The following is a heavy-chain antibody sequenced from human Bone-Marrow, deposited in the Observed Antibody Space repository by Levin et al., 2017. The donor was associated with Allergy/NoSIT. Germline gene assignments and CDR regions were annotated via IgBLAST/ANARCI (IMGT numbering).Heavy chain of an antibody. Sequence: SGPTLVKPTQTLTLTCTFSGFSFKPSGVGVGWIRQPPGKALEWLALIFWTDDKRYSPSLRSRVTITKDTSKNQVLLTMTNMDPVDTGTYHCAHRRGNDTTGGFFDYWGQGTLVTVSS. J-gene: IGHJ4*02. D-gene: IGHD1-1*01. CDR1: GFSFKPSGVG. CDR2: IFWTDDK. V-gene: IGHV2-5*01. CDR3: AHRRGNDTTGGFFDY.